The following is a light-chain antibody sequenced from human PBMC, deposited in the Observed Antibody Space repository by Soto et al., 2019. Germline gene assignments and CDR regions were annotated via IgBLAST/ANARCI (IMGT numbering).Light chain of an antibody. CDR1: QGISSW. CDR3: QQYNSYPTT. CDR2: KAS. Sequence: DIQLTQSPSFLSASVGDRVTITCRASQGISSWLAWYQQKPGKAPKLLIYKASSLESGVPSRFSGSGSGTEFTLTISSLQPDDFATYYCQQYNSYPTTFGQGTKVDIK. J-gene: IGKJ1*01. V-gene: IGKV1-5*03.